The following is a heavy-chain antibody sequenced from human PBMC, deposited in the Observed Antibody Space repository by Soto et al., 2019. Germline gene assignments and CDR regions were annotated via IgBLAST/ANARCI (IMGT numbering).Heavy chain of an antibody. V-gene: IGHV3-30-3*01. J-gene: IGHJ3*02. CDR2: ISYDGSNK. CDR3: ARGFNAFDI. Sequence: QVQLVESGGGVVQPGRSLRLSCAASGFTCSSYAMHWVRQAPGKGLEWVAVISYDGSNKYYADSVKGRFTISRDNSKNTLYLQMNSLIAEDTAVYYCARGFNAFDIWGQGTMVTVSS. CDR1: GFTCSSYA.